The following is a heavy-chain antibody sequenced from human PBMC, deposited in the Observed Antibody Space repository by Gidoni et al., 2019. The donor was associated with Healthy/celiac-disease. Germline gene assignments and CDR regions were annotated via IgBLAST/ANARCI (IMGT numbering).Heavy chain of an antibody. CDR1: GGSISSYY. Sequence: QVQLQESGPGLVKPSETLSLTCTVSGGSISSYYWSWIRQPPGKGLEWIGYIYYSGSTNYNPSLKSRVTISVDTSKNQFSLKLSSVTAADTAVYYCARHGGSYSSGSEWFDPWGQGTLVTVSS. J-gene: IGHJ5*02. V-gene: IGHV4-59*08. CDR3: ARHGGSYSSGSEWFDP. CDR2: IYYSGST. D-gene: IGHD6-19*01.